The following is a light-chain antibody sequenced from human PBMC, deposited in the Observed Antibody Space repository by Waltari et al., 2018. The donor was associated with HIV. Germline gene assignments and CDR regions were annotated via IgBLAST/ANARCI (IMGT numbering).Light chain of an antibody. CDR1: QTVLHSSSNKNH. J-gene: IGKJ4*01. Sequence: DIAMTQSPDSLAVSLGEKVTINCKSSQTVLHSSSNKNHLALYQQKAGQRPKLLIYWASTRESGVPDRFIGSGSGTYFSLTIGSLQAEDVAVYYCQQYYSFPLTFGGGTTVEIK. CDR2: WAS. CDR3: QQYYSFPLT. V-gene: IGKV4-1*01.